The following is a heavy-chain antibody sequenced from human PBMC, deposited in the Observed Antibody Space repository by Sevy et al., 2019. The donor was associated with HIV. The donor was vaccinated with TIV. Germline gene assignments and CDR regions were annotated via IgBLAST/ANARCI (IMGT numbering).Heavy chain of an antibody. D-gene: IGHD5-12*01. CDR3: ARPAHTMATIKTYDAFDI. V-gene: IGHV5-51*01. CDR2: IYPGDSDT. J-gene: IGHJ3*02. Sequence: GESLKIPCKGFGYSFTSYWIGWVRQMPGKGLEWVGIIYPGDSDTRFCPAFQGQVTISADKSISTAYLQWSSLKASDTAMYYCARPAHTMATIKTYDAFDIWGQGTMVTVSS. CDR1: GYSFTSYW.